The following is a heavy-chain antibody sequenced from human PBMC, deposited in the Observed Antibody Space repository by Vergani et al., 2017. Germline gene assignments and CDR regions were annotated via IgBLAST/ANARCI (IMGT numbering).Heavy chain of an antibody. Sequence: EVQLVESGGGLVQPGGSLRLSCAASGFTFSSFWMSWVRQAPGKGLEWVANIKQDGSEKYYVDSVKGRFTISGDNAKNSLYLQMNSLRAEDTAVYYCARAAVAGXFDYWGQGTLVTVSS. CDR3: ARAAVAGXFDY. J-gene: IGHJ4*02. CDR2: IKQDGSEK. V-gene: IGHV3-7*03. CDR1: GFTFSSFW. D-gene: IGHD6-19*01.